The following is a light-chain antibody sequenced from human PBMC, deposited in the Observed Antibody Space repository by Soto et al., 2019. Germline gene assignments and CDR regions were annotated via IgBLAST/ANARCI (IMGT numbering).Light chain of an antibody. CDR3: QSYDSSLSGSYV. V-gene: IGLV1-40*01. Sequence: QSVLTQPPSVSGAPGQRVTISCTGSSSNIWAGYDVHWYQQLPGTAPKLLIHGNSNRPSGVPDRFAGSKSGTSASLAITGLQAEDEADYYCQSYDSSLSGSYVFGTGTKLTVL. CDR2: GNS. J-gene: IGLJ1*01. CDR1: SSNIWAGYD.